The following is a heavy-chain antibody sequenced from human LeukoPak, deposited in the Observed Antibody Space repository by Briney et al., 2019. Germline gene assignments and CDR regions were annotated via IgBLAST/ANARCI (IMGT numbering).Heavy chain of an antibody. CDR2: ISYDGSNK. CDR3: ARGNFGEEASWFDP. J-gene: IGHJ5*02. D-gene: IGHD3-3*01. Sequence: GGSLRLSCAASGFTFSSYSMNWVRQAPGKGLEWVAVISYDGSNKYYADSVKGRFTISRDNSKNTLYLQMNSLRAEDTAVYYCARGNFGEEASWFDPWGQGTLVTVSS. V-gene: IGHV3-30*03. CDR1: GFTFSSYS.